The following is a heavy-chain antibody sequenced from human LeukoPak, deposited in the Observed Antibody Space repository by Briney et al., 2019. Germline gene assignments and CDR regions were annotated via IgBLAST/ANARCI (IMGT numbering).Heavy chain of an antibody. J-gene: IGHJ5*02. CDR2: IYYSGST. CDR1: GGSISSSSYY. Sequence: SETLSLTCTVSGGSISSSSYYWGWIRQPPGKGLEWIGSIYYSGSTYYNPSLKSRVTISVDTYKNQFSLKLSSVTAADTAVYYHARHKYSGSLSGRNWFDPWGQGTLVTVSS. CDR3: ARHKYSGSLSGRNWFDP. D-gene: IGHD1-26*01. V-gene: IGHV4-39*01.